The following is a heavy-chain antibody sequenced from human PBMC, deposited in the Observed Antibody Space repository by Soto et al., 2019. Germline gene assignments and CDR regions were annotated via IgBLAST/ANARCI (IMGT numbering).Heavy chain of an antibody. CDR2: IFYSGST. CDR1: GGSISSGGYY. CDR3: ARGDYDFWSGYYRDYYYGMDV. J-gene: IGHJ6*02. D-gene: IGHD3-3*01. Sequence: SETLSLTCTVSGGSISSGGYYWSWIRQHPGKGLEWIGYIFYSGSTSYNPSLKSRVTISVDTSKNQFSLKLSSVTAADTAVYYCARGDYDFWSGYYRDYYYGMDVWGQGTTVTVSS. V-gene: IGHV4-31*03.